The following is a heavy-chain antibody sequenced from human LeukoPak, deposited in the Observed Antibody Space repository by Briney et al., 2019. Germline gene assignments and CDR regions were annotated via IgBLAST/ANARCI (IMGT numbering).Heavy chain of an antibody. CDR3: AKAWGSGSPRLDY. CDR1: GFTFSSYA. D-gene: IGHD3-10*01. Sequence: GGSLRLSWAASGFTFSSYAMSWVRQAPGKGLELVSGISGSGGSTYYADSVKGRFTISRDNSKNTLYLQMNSLRAEDTAVYSCAKAWGSGSPRLDYWGQGTLVTVSS. CDR2: ISGSGGST. V-gene: IGHV3-23*01. J-gene: IGHJ4*02.